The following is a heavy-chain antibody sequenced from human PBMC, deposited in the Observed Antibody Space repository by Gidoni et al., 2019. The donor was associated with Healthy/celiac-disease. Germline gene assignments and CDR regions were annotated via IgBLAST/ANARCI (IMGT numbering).Heavy chain of an antibody. J-gene: IGHJ4*02. V-gene: IGHV3-73*01. CDR1: GFPFRGSA. CDR2: IRSKANSYAT. Sequence: EVQLVESGGGLVQPGGSLKLSCAASGFPFRGSAMHWVRQASGKGLEWVGRIRSKANSYATAYAASVKGRFTISRDDSKNTAYLQMNSLKTEDTAVYYCTSFGTTVVTPGRDYWGQGTLVTVSS. D-gene: IGHD4-17*01. CDR3: TSFGTTVVTPGRDY.